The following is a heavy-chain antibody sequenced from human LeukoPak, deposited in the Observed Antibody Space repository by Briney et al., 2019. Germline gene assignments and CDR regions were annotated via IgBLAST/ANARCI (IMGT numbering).Heavy chain of an antibody. CDR2: IIPILGIA. CDR3: ARQARLRLWLYDY. J-gene: IGHJ4*02. V-gene: IGHV1-69*04. Sequence: SVKVSCKASGGTFSSYAISWVRQAPGQGLEWMGRIIPILGIANYAQKFQGRVTITADKSTSTAYMELSSLRSEDTAVYYCARQARLRLWLYDYWGQGTLVTVSS. CDR1: GGTFSSYA. D-gene: IGHD5-18*01.